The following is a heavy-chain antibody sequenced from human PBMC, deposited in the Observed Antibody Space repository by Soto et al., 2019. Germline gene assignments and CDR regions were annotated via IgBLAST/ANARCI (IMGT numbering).Heavy chain of an antibody. V-gene: IGHV1-58*01. J-gene: IGHJ6*02. CDR3: AAGYDFWSGYYLTSQNYYYGMDV. CDR1: GFTFTSSA. D-gene: IGHD3-3*01. Sequence: SVKVSCKASGFTFTSSAVQWVRQARGQRLEWIGWIVVGSGNTNYAQKFQERVTITRDMSTSTAYMELSSLRSEDTAVYYCAAGYDFWSGYYLTSQNYYYGMDVWGQGTTVTSP. CDR2: IVVGSGNT.